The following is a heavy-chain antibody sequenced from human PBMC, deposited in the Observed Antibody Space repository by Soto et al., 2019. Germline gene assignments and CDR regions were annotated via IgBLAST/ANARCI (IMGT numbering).Heavy chain of an antibody. CDR2: IYYSGST. CDR3: ARAPRDIVVVPAAYFDY. J-gene: IGHJ4*02. CDR1: GGSISSGDYY. V-gene: IGHV4-30-4*01. Sequence: PSETLSLTCTVSGGSISSGDYYWSWIRQPPGKGLEWIGYIYYSGSTYYNPSLKSRVTISVDTSKNQFSLKLSSVTAADTAVYYCARAPRDIVVVPAAYFDYWGQGTLVTVSS. D-gene: IGHD2-2*01.